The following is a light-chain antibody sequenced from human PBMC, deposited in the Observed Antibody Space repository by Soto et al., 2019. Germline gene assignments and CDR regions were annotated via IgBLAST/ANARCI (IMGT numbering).Light chain of an antibody. CDR2: YIS. Sequence: EIVMTQSPGTLSLSPGETATLSCRASQTIGRNYLAWYQQKPGQAPRLLIYYISTRAADIPARFSGSGSGKAFTLTISSLQSEDSGVYYCQQHSQWPITFGQGTRLEIK. V-gene: IGKV3-15*01. CDR3: QQHSQWPIT. J-gene: IGKJ5*01. CDR1: QTIGRN.